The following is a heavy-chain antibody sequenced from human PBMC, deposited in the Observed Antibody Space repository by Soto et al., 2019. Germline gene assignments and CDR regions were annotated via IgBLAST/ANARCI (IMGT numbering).Heavy chain of an antibody. V-gene: IGHV3-23*01. CDR3: AKARIAARYFDY. CDR1: GFTFSSYA. J-gene: IGHJ4*02. CDR2: ISGSGGST. Sequence: GGSLRLSXAASGFTFSSYAMSWVRQAPGKGLEWVSAISGSGGSTYYADSVKGRFTISRDNSKNTLYLQMNSLRAEDTAVYYCAKARIAARYFDYWGQGTLVTVSS. D-gene: IGHD6-6*01.